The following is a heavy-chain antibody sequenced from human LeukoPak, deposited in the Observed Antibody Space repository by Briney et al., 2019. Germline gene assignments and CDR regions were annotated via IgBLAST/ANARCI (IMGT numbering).Heavy chain of an antibody. V-gene: IGHV3-23*01. J-gene: IGHJ3*01. D-gene: IGHD1-26*01. CDR2: ISSSGGTT. CDR3: ARLVGATTSAFDV. CDR1: GFTFSSYA. Sequence: GGSLRLSCAASGFTFSSYAMSRVRLAPGGGLEWVSSISSSGGTTYFAESMEGRFTISRDSSRNTLFLQMNSLRAEDTAIYYCARLVGATTSAFDVWGQGTMVTVSS.